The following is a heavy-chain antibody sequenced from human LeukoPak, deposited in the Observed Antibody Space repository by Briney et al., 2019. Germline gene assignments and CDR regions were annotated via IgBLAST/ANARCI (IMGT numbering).Heavy chain of an antibody. Sequence: SQTLSLTCAVSGGSISSYYWSWIRQPPGKGLEWIGEINHSGSTNYNPSLKSRVTISVDTSKNQFSLKLSSVTAADTAVYYCARELVAAIWFDPWGQGTLVTVSS. CDR2: INHSGST. CDR3: ARELVAAIWFDP. D-gene: IGHD2-15*01. CDR1: GGSISSYY. J-gene: IGHJ5*02. V-gene: IGHV4-34*01.